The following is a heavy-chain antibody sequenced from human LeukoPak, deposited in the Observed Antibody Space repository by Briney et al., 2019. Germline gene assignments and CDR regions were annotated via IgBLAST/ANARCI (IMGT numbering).Heavy chain of an antibody. CDR1: GGSISSYY. V-gene: IGHV4-59*08. D-gene: IGHD2-2*01. Sequence: SETLSLTCTVSGGSISSYYWSWIRQPPGKGLEWIGYFYYSGTTNYNPSLESRVTISVDTSKNQFSLKLSSVTAADTAVYYCSRHGGGPAATVNYWGQGTLVTVSS. CDR2: FYYSGTT. J-gene: IGHJ4*02. CDR3: SRHGGGPAATVNY.